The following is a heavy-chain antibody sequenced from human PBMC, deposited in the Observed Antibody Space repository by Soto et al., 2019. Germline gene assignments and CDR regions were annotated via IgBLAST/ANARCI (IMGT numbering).Heavy chain of an antibody. CDR3: VGGQYYFDY. V-gene: IGHV3-30*03. J-gene: IGHJ4*02. Sequence: QVQLVESGGGVVQPGRSLRLSCAASGFPFSSYGMHWVREAPGKGLEWVAVISYEGSNKYYADSVKGRFTISRDNSASTLYLQMNSLRPEDTALYYCVGGQYYFDYRGQGTLVTVSP. D-gene: IGHD3-10*01. CDR2: ISYEGSNK. CDR1: GFPFSSYG.